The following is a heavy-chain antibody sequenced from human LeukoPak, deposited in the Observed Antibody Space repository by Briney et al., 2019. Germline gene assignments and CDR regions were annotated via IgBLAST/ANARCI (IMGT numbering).Heavy chain of an antibody. D-gene: IGHD3-3*01. J-gene: IGHJ4*02. Sequence: PGGSLRLSCAASGFTFSSYEMNWVRQAPGKGLEWVSYISSSGSTIYYADSVKGRFTISRDNAKNSLYLQMNSLRAEDTAVNYCARETTTIFGVVPYYFDHWGQGTLVTVSS. CDR3: ARETTTIFGVVPYYFDH. CDR2: ISSSGSTI. V-gene: IGHV3-48*03. CDR1: GFTFSSYE.